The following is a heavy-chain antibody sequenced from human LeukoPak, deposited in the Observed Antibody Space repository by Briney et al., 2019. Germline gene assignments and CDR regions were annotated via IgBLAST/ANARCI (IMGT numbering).Heavy chain of an antibody. CDR1: GFTFDDYG. Sequence: GGPLRLSCAAPGFTFDDYGMSWVPQAPGKGLEWDSGINWNGGSTGYADSVKGRFTISRDNAKNSLYLQMNSLRAEDTALYHCARNGYSSSHPNWFDPWGQGTLVTVSS. J-gene: IGHJ5*02. D-gene: IGHD6-13*01. CDR3: ARNGYSSSHPNWFDP. V-gene: IGHV3-20*01. CDR2: INWNGGST.